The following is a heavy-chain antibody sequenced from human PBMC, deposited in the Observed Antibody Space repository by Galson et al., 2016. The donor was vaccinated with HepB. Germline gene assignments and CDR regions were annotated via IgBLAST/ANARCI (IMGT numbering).Heavy chain of an antibody. Sequence: SLRLSCAASGFTFSSYGMHWVRQAPGKGLEWVAVIWYDGSNKYYADFVKGRFTISRDNSKNTLYLQMNSLRAEDTAVYYCARDLVGVMYYFDYWGQGTLVTVSS. CDR3: ARDLVGVMYYFDY. CDR2: IWYDGSNK. CDR1: GFTFSSYG. V-gene: IGHV3-33*01. J-gene: IGHJ4*02. D-gene: IGHD3-22*01.